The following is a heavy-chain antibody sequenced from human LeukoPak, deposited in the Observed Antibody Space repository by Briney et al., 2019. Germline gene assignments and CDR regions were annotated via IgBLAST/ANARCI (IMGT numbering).Heavy chain of an antibody. CDR3: ARSQLQFCSTTSCYVFDS. D-gene: IGHD2-2*01. Sequence: PGRSLRLSCATSGSTFRGYGMHWVRQAPGKGLEWLAVISFDESDKYYADSVKGRFTISTDISKNTLHLEMNSLRADDTAMYYCARSQLQFCSTTSCYVFDSWGQGTLVTVSS. CDR2: ISFDESDK. CDR1: GSTFRGYG. V-gene: IGHV3-30*19. J-gene: IGHJ4*02.